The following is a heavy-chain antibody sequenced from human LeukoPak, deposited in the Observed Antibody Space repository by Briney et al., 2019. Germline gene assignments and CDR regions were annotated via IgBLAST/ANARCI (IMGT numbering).Heavy chain of an antibody. CDR3: ARNMGDY. J-gene: IGHJ4*02. Sequence: GGSLRLSCAASGFTFSTYWMTWVRQAPGKGLEWVANINQDGTEKNYVNSVKGRFTISRDNAKNSLYLQMNSLRAEDTAVYYCARNMGDYWGQGTLVTVSS. CDR2: INQDGTEK. D-gene: IGHD2/OR15-2a*01. V-gene: IGHV3-7*04. CDR1: GFTFSTYW.